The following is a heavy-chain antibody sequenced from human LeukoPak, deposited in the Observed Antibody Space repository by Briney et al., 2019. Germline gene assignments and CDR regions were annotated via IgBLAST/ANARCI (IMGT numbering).Heavy chain of an antibody. CDR1: GYTFTGYY. CDR2: INPNSSGT. Sequence: ASVKVSCKASGYTFTGYYMHWVRQAPGQGLEWMGWINPNSSGTNYAQKFQGRVTMTRDTSISTAYMELSRLRSDDTAVYYCARQLERPPVNWFDPWGQGTLVTVSS. D-gene: IGHD1-1*01. V-gene: IGHV1-2*02. J-gene: IGHJ5*02. CDR3: ARQLERPPVNWFDP.